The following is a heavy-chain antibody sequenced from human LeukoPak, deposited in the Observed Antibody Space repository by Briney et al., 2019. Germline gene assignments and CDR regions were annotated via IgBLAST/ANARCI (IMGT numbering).Heavy chain of an antibody. CDR3: ARDIGMDYYDSSGHNYYYYYMDV. V-gene: IGHV4-4*07. CDR2: IYTSGST. CDR1: GGSISSYY. Sequence: SETLSLTCTVSGGSISSYYWSWIRQPAGKGLEWIGRIYTSGSTNYNPSLKSRVTMSVDTSKNQFSLKLSSVTAADTAVYYCARDIGMDYYDSSGHNYYYYYMDVWGKGTTVTISS. J-gene: IGHJ6*03. D-gene: IGHD3-22*01.